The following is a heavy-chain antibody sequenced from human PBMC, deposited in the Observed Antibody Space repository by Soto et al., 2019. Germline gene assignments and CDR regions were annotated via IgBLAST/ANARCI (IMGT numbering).Heavy chain of an antibody. CDR2: INPNSGGT. CDR1: GYTFTGYY. J-gene: IGHJ4*02. Sequence: ASVKVSCKASGYTFTGYYMHWVRQAPGQGLEWMGWINPNSGGTNYAQKFQGRVTMTRDTSISTAYMELSRLRSDDTAVYYCARDEIASRDGYGYWGQGTLVTSPQ. CDR3: ARDEIASRDGYGY. V-gene: IGHV1-2*02. D-gene: IGHD5-12*01.